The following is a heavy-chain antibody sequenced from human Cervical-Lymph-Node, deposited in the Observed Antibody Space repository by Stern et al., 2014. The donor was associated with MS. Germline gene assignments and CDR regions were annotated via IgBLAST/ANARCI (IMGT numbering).Heavy chain of an antibody. D-gene: IGHD6-19*01. CDR2: IHDTGPT. CDR1: GDSISTRSDY. J-gene: IGHJ4*02. Sequence: QVQLQESGPGLVKPSETLSLTCTVSGDSISTRSDYWAWIRQAPGEGLEWIGTIHDTGPTYYNSSLGSRASISVDPSKRQFSLRLSFVTAADTALYYCARQHSSGWYDYWGQGTLVTVSP. V-gene: IGHV4-39*01. CDR3: ARQHSSGWYDY.